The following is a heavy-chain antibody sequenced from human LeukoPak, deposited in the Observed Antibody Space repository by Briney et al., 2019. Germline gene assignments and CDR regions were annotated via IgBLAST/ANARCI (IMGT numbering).Heavy chain of an antibody. CDR3: ARDRSGNYYLNDAFDT. CDR2: ISSGSSTI. J-gene: IGHJ3*02. Sequence: GGSLRLSCAASGFTFSTYSMNWVRQSPGKGLEWVSYISSGSSTIYYADSVKGRFTISRDNAKNSLYLQMNSLRAEDTAVYYCARDRSGNYYLNDAFDTWGQGTMVTVSS. V-gene: IGHV3-48*01. CDR1: GFTFSTYS. D-gene: IGHD1-26*01.